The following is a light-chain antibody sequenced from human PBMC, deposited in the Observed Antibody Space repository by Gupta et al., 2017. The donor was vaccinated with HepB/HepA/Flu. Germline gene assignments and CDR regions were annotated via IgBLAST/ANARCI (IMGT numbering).Light chain of an antibody. CDR3: QQDDSTPWT. CDR1: QNLLYSSNSKNY. Sequence: DIVMTQSPDSLTVSLGERATINCKSSQNLLYSSNSKNYLSWYQQKAGQPPKLLIYWASTRESGVPDRFSGRGSGTDFTLTISSLQAEDVAVYYCQQDDSTPWTFGQGTKVEIK. J-gene: IGKJ1*01. V-gene: IGKV4-1*01. CDR2: WAS.